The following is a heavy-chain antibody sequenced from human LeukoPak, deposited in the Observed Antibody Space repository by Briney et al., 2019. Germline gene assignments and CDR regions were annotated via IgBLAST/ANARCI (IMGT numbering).Heavy chain of an antibody. Sequence: GGTLRLSCAASGFTFSSYAMSWVRQAPGKGLEWVSAISGSGGSAYYADSVKGRFTISRDSSKNTLYLQMNSLRAEDTAVYYCAKGAGKGDFDYWGQGTLVTVSS. V-gene: IGHV3-23*01. CDR2: ISGSGGSA. J-gene: IGHJ4*02. D-gene: IGHD6-19*01. CDR3: AKGAGKGDFDY. CDR1: GFTFSSYA.